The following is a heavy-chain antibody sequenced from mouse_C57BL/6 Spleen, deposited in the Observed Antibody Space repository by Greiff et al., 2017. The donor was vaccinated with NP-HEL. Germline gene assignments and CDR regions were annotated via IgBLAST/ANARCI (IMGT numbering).Heavy chain of an antibody. CDR2: IYPGDGDT. CDR3: ARSEVYYYGSSPYYYAMDY. D-gene: IGHD1-1*01. CDR1: GYAFSSYW. V-gene: IGHV1-80*01. Sequence: VKLMESGAELVKPGASVKISCKASGYAFSSYWMNWVKQRPGKGLEWIGQIYPGDGDTNYNGKFKGKATLTADKSSSTAYMQLSSLTSEDSAVYFCARSEVYYYGSSPYYYAMDYWGQGTSVTVSS. J-gene: IGHJ4*01.